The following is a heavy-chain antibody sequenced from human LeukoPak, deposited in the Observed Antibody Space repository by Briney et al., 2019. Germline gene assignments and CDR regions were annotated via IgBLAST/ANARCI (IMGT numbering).Heavy chain of an antibody. Sequence: PGGSLRLSCAASGFTFSDYYMSWIRQAPGKGLEWVSYISSSGSTIYYADSVKGRFTISRDNAKNSLYLQMNSLRAEDTAVYYCAKGDMRGRSGGYPDYGDYVIPNYYYYYGMDVWGQGTTVTVSS. CDR3: AKGDMRGRSGGYPDYGDYVIPNYYYYYGMDV. D-gene: IGHD4-17*01. CDR1: GFTFSDYY. CDR2: ISSSGSTI. J-gene: IGHJ6*02. V-gene: IGHV3-11*01.